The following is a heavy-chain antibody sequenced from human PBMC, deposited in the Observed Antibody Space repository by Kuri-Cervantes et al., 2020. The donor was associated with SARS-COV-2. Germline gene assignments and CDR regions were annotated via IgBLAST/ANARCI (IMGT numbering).Heavy chain of an antibody. D-gene: IGHD6-6*01. Sequence: GGSLRLSCAASGFTFDDFAMHWVRQAPGKGLEWVSGISWNSGSIGYADSVKGRFTISRDNAKNSLYLQMNSLRAEDTAVYYCARVVYSSYPGGLRVWGKGTTVTVSS. J-gene: IGHJ6*04. CDR3: ARVVYSSYPGGLRV. CDR2: ISWNSGSI. V-gene: IGHV3-9*01. CDR1: GFTFDDFA.